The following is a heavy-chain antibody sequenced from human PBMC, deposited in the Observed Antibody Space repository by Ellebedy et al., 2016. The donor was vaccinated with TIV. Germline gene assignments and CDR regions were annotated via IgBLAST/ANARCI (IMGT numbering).Heavy chain of an antibody. CDR3: ARDEVVGANRGYQFYGMDV. Sequence: ASVKVSCKASGHTFRGYYIHCVRQAPGQGLEWMGWINPNSGGTNYAQKIQGRVTMTTETSISTAYMELSRLRSDDTAMYYCARDEVVGANRGYQFYGMDVWGQGTTVTVSS. D-gene: IGHD1-26*01. CDR2: INPNSGGT. J-gene: IGHJ6*02. V-gene: IGHV1-2*02. CDR1: GHTFRGYY.